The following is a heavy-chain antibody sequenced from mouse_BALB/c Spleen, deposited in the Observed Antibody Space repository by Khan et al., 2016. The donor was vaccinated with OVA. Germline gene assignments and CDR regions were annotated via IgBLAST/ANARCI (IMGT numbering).Heavy chain of an antibody. J-gene: IGHJ4*01. CDR1: GFTFTDYY. V-gene: IGHV7-3*02. Sequence: EVALVESGGGLVQVGGSLRLSCATSGFTFTDYYMNWVRQSPGKALEWLGFIRNKANGYTPENSASVKGRFTISRDNSQSILYVHMSTLRTDDSATYYFARSDFYEGYFYSLDYWGQGTSVTVSS. CDR3: ARSDFYEGYFYSLDY. CDR2: IRNKANGYTP. D-gene: IGHD2-3*01.